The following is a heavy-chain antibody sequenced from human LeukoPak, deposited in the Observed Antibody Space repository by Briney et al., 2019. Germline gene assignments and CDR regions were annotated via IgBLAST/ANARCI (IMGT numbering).Heavy chain of an antibody. CDR1: GFTVGDSY. CDR3: ARAGGLRIAVAPIDR. Sequence: GGSLRLSCAVSGFTVGDSYMTWVRQAPGKGLEWVSVIYYGGGTFYADSVKGRFTISRDSSTNTLYLQMNSLRVEDTAVYYCARAGGLRIAVAPIDRWGQGTLVTVSS. J-gene: IGHJ5*02. V-gene: IGHV3-53*01. CDR2: IYYGGGT. D-gene: IGHD6-19*01.